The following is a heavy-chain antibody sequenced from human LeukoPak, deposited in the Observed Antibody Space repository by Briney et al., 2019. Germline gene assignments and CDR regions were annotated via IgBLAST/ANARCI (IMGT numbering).Heavy chain of an antibody. CDR2: IDPSGSA. J-gene: IGHJ6*02. CDR1: GGSISCYY. V-gene: IGHV4-59*01. Sequence: SETLSLTCTVSGGSISCYYWSWIRQSPGKGLEWIGYIDPSGSASYNPSLKSRVTIFVDTSKNLFSLILTSVSASDTAIYYCARDHWLFSSKTWYYYGMDVWGQGTTVTVSS. CDR3: ARDHWLFSSKTWYYYGMDV. D-gene: IGHD3-9*01.